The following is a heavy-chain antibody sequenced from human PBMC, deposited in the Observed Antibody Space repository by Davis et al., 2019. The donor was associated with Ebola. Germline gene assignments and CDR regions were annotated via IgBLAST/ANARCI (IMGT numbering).Heavy chain of an antibody. V-gene: IGHV4-59*01. CDR3: ARAGGIVVVPAAMGSYYYYGMDV. CDR2: IYYSGST. J-gene: IGHJ6*02. D-gene: IGHD2-2*01. CDR1: GGSISSYY. Sequence: MPSETLSLTCTVSGGSISSYYWSWIRQPPGKGLEWIGYIYYSGSTNYNPSLKSRVTISVDTSKNQFSLKLSSVTAADTAVYYCARAGGIVVVPAAMGSYYYYGMDVWGQGTTVTVSS.